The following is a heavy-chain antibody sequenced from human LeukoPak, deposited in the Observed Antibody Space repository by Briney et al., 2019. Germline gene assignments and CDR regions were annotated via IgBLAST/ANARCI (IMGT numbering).Heavy chain of an antibody. J-gene: IGHJ4*02. CDR2: IKQDGSEK. CDR3: ARDLAY. Sequence: GGSLGLSCAASGFTFSSYSMNWVRQAPGKGLEWVANIKQDGSEKNYVDSVKGRFTISRDNAKNSLYLQMNSLRAEDTAVYYCARDLAYWGRGTLVTVSS. V-gene: IGHV3-7*05. CDR1: GFTFSSYS.